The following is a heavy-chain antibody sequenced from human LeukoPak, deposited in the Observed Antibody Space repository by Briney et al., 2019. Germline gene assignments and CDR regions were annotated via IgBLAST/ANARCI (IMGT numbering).Heavy chain of an antibody. D-gene: IGHD6-19*01. CDR2: INHSGST. Sequence: SETLSLTCAVYGGSFSGYYWSWIRQPPGKGLEWIGEINHSGSTNYNPSLKSRVTISVDTSKNQFSLKLSSVTAADTAVYYCARVVVGYSSGWFDYWGQGTLVTVSS. J-gene: IGHJ4*02. CDR3: ARVVVGYSSGWFDY. V-gene: IGHV4-34*01. CDR1: GGSFSGYY.